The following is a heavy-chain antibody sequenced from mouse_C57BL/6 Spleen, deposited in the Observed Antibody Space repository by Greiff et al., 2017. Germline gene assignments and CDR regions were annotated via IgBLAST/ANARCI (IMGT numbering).Heavy chain of an antibody. CDR2: IFPGSGST. J-gene: IGHJ4*01. V-gene: IGHV1-56*01. CDR1: GYTFTSYW. Sequence: QVQLQQPGAELVKPGASVKLSCKASGYTFTSYWMQWVRQRPGQGLEWIGEIFPGSGSTYYNEKFKGKATLTVDTSASTAYMQLSSLTSEDSAVYFCAREEDYWGQGTSVTVSS. CDR3: AREEDY.